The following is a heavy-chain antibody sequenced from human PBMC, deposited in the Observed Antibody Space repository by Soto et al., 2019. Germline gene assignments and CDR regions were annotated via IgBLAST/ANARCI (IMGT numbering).Heavy chain of an antibody. Sequence: GGSLRLSCVASEFTFSKYWMHWVRQAPGKGLVWVSRINMDGTKTAYADSVKGRFTVSRDNANNTLYLQMNSVGVEDTAVYYCARDYYYDSRSSSVNWFDPWGQGTLVTVSS. CDR1: EFTFSKYW. CDR2: INMDGTKT. J-gene: IGHJ5*02. V-gene: IGHV3-74*01. CDR3: ARDYYYDSRSSSVNWFDP. D-gene: IGHD3-22*01.